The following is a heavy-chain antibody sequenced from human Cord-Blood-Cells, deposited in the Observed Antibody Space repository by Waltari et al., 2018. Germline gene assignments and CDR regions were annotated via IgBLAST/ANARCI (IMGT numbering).Heavy chain of an antibody. CDR2: ISSSSSYI. CDR1: GFTFSSVS. CDR3: ARATIDYYYGMDV. Sequence: EVQLVESGGGLVKPGGSLRLSCAASGFTFSSVSMNWVRRAPGKGLEWVSSISSSSSYIYYADSVKGRFTISRDNAKNSLYLQMNSLRAEDTAVYYCARATIDYYYGMDVWGQGTTVTVSS. V-gene: IGHV3-21*01. J-gene: IGHJ6*02. D-gene: IGHD5-12*01.